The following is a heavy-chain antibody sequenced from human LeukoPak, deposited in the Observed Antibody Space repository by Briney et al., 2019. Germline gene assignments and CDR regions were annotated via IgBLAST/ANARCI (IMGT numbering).Heavy chain of an antibody. CDR1: GYTFTGYY. Sequence: ASVEVSCKASGYTFTGYYMHWVRQAPGQGLEWMGWINPNSGGTNYAQKFQGRVTMTRDTSISTAYMELSRLRSDDTAVYYCARDACSSTSCYAGGQDYWGQGTLVTVSS. V-gene: IGHV1-2*02. CDR3: ARDACSSTSCYAGGQDY. D-gene: IGHD2-2*01. J-gene: IGHJ4*02. CDR2: INPNSGGT.